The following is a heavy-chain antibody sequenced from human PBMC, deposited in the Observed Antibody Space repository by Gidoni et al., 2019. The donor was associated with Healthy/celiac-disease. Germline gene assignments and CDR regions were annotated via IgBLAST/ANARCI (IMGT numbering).Heavy chain of an antibody. J-gene: IGHJ3*02. CDR3: ARLRIPDAFDI. Sequence: QLQLQESGPGLVKPSETLSLTCTVPGCSISSSSYYWGWIRQPPGKGLEWIGSIYYSGSTYYNPSLKSRVTISVDTSKNQFALKLSSVTAADTAVYYCARLRIPDAFDIWGQGTMVTVSS. CDR1: GCSISSSSYY. CDR2: IYYSGST. D-gene: IGHD5-18*01. V-gene: IGHV4-39*01.